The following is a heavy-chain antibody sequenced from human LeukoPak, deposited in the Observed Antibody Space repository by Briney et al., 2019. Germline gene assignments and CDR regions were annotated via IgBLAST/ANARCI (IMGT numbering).Heavy chain of an antibody. Sequence: SETLSLTCTVSGGSISSTTYYWGWIRQSPGKGLEWIGSVHYSGGSYYNPSLKSRVTISLNTSQNQFSLGLSSVTAADTAVYYRARTPLYSSSSGFDYWGQGTLVTVSS. J-gene: IGHJ4*02. CDR1: GGSISSTTYY. CDR3: ARTPLYSSSSGFDY. V-gene: IGHV4-39*07. CDR2: VHYSGGS. D-gene: IGHD6-6*01.